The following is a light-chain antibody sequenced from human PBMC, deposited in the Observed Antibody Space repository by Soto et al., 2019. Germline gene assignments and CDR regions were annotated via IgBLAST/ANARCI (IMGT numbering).Light chain of an antibody. CDR1: QSVSASY. Sequence: EIVLTQSPGTLSLSPRERATLSCRASQSVSASYFAWYQHKPGQAPRLLIYGASSRATGIPDRFSGSGSGTDFTRTISRLEPEDFAVYYCQQYGLSPYTFGQGTTLEI. J-gene: IGKJ2*01. CDR3: QQYGLSPYT. V-gene: IGKV3-20*01. CDR2: GAS.